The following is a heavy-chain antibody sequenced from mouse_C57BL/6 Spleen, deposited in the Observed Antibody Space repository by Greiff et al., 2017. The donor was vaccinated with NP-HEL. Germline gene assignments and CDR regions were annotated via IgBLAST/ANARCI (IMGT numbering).Heavy chain of an antibody. CDR3: ARKPSYYSNYGAMDY. D-gene: IGHD2-5*01. CDR2: IDPSDSYT. J-gene: IGHJ4*01. CDR1: GYTFTSYW. Sequence: QVQLQQSGAELVKPGASVKLSCKASGYTFTSYWMQWVKQRPGQGLEWIGEIDPSDSYTNYNQKFKGKATLTVDTSSSTAYMQLSSLTSEDSAVYYCARKPSYYSNYGAMDYWGQGTSVTVSS. V-gene: IGHV1-50*01.